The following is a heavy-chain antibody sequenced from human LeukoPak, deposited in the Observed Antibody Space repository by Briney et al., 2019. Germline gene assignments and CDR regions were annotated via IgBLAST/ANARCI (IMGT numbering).Heavy chain of an antibody. Sequence: SETLSLTCAVYGGSFSGYYWSWIRQPPGKGLEWIGEINHSGSTNYNPSLKSRVTMSVDTSKNQFSLKVNSMTAADTAVYYCARQMAITIFDNWFDPWGQGTLVTVSS. J-gene: IGHJ5*02. V-gene: IGHV4-34*01. CDR2: INHSGST. CDR3: ARQMAITIFDNWFDP. CDR1: GGSFSGYY. D-gene: IGHD3-3*01.